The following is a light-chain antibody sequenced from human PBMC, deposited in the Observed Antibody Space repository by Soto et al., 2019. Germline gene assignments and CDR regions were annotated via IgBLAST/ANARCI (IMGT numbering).Light chain of an antibody. V-gene: IGLV2-8*01. CDR1: SSDVGGYKY. Sequence: QSALTQPPSASGSPGQSVTISCTGTSSDVGGYKYVSWYQQHPGKAPTLMIFEVNKRPSGVPYRFSCSKSGNTSSLTVSGLQAEDEADYYCSSYAGINNLGVFGTGTKVTVL. CDR3: SSYAGINNLGV. J-gene: IGLJ1*01. CDR2: EVN.